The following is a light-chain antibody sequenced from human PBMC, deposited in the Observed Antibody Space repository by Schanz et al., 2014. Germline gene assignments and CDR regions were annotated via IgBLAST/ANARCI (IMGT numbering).Light chain of an antibody. CDR2: EGN. Sequence: QSALTQPASVSGSPGQSITISCTGTSSDVGGYNYVSWYQHHPGKAPKLMIYEGNKRPSGVSNRFSGSKSGNTASLTISGLQSEDEADYYCSSYTSSSPWVFGGGTKVTVL. V-gene: IGLV2-14*01. CDR3: SSYTSSSPWV. CDR1: SSDVGGYNY. J-gene: IGLJ3*02.